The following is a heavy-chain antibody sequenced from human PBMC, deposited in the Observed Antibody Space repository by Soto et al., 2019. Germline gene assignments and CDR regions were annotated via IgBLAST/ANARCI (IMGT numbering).Heavy chain of an antibody. V-gene: IGHV4-39*01. J-gene: IGHJ4*02. CDR1: GGSISSSSYY. Sequence: SETLSLTCTVSGGSISSSSYYWGWIRQPPGKGLEWIGSIYYSGSTYYNPSLKSRVTISVDTSKNQFSLKLSSVTAADTAVYYCASSTPGDYVEVYYFDYWGQGTLVTVSS. CDR3: ASSTPGDYVEVYYFDY. CDR2: IYYSGST. D-gene: IGHD4-17*01.